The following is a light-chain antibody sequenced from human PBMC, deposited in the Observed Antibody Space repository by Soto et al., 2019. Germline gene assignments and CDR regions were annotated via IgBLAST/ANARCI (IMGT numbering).Light chain of an antibody. CDR3: SSYAGSNKGV. CDR1: RSDVGGYNY. V-gene: IGLV2-8*01. Sequence: QSALTQPPSASGSPGQSVTISCTGTRSDVGGYNYVSWYQQHPGKAPKLMIYEVSKRPSGVPDRFSGSKSGNTASPTVSGLQAEDEADYYCSSYAGSNKGVFGGGTQLTFL. J-gene: IGLJ2*01. CDR2: EVS.